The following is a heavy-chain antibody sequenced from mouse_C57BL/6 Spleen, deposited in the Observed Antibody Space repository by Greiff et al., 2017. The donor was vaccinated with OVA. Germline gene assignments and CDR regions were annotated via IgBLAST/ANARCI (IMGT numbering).Heavy chain of an antibody. Sequence: VKLMESGAELVRPGASVTLSCKASGYTFTDYEMHWVKQTPVHGLEWIGAIDPETGGTAYNQKFKGKAILTADKSSSTAYMELRSLTSEDSAVYYGTRVGRTGFDYWGQGTTLTVSS. CDR2: IDPETGGT. D-gene: IGHD4-1*01. CDR3: TRVGRTGFDY. V-gene: IGHV1-15*01. CDR1: GYTFTDYE. J-gene: IGHJ2*01.